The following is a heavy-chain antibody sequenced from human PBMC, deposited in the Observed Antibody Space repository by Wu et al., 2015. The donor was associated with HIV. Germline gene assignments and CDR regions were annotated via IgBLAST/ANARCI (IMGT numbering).Heavy chain of an antibody. CDR2: INPNSGGT. D-gene: IGHD2-2*01. V-gene: IGHV1-2*02. J-gene: IGHJ4*02. CDR1: GYTFTGYY. CDR3: AREFLGYCSSTSCRPFDY. Sequence: QVQLVQSGAEVKKPGASVKVSCKASGYTFTGYYMHWVRQAPGQGLEWMGWINPNSGGTNYAQKFQGRVTMTRDTSISTAYMELSRLRSDDTAVYYCAREFLGYCSSTSCRPFDYWARERWSPSPQ.